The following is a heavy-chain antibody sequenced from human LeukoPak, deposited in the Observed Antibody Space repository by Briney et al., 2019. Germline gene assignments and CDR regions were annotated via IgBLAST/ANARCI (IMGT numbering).Heavy chain of an antibody. CDR1: GFTFSGYA. V-gene: IGHV3-64*01. J-gene: IGHJ4*02. Sequence: GGSLRLSCAASGFTFSGYAMHWVRQAPGKGLESVSAIDHDGGSTYYANSVKGRFTISRDNSKNTLFHQMGSLRTEDMAVYYCARLYGSSGGLDYWGQGTLVTASS. CDR3: ARLYGSSGGLDY. CDR2: IDHDGGST. D-gene: IGHD3-10*01.